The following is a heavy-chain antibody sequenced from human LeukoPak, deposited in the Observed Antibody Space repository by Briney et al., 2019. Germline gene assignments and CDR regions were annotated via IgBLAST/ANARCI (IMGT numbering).Heavy chain of an antibody. CDR3: ARSYGFLRLPYNY. CDR1: GFTFSSYW. CDR2: INHSGST. Sequence: PGGSLRLSCAASGFTFSSYWMSWIRQPPGKGLEWIGEINHSGSTNYNPSLKSRVTISVDTSKNQFSLKLSSVTAADTAVYYCARSYGFLRLPYNYWGQGTLVTVSS. D-gene: IGHD3-16*01. V-gene: IGHV4-34*01. J-gene: IGHJ4*02.